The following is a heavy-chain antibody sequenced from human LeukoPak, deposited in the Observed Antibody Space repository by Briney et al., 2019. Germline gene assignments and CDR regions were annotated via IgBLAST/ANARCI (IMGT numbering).Heavy chain of an antibody. CDR1: GFTFSSYA. D-gene: IGHD2/OR15-2a*01. V-gene: IGHV3-23*01. Sequence: GGSLRLSCAASGFTFSSYAMSWVRQAPGKGLEWVSAISNNGSRTDYADSVKGRFTISRDNSKSTLYLHMDSLRAEDTAVYYCARDEDTSALSEYWGQGTLVTVSS. CDR2: ISNNGSRT. CDR3: ARDEDTSALSEY. J-gene: IGHJ4*02.